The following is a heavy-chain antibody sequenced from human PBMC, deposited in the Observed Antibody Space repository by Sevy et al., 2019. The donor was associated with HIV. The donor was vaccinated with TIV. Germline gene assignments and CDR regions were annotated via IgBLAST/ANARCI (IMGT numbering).Heavy chain of an antibody. CDR2: IKSITDGGTT. CDR1: GFTFSNAW. V-gene: IGHV3-15*01. D-gene: IGHD3-10*01. J-gene: IGHJ6*02. Sequence: GGSLRLSCAASGFTFSNAWMSWVRQAPGKGLEWVGRIKSITDGGTTDYAAPVKGRFTISRDDSKNTLYLQMNSLKNGDTAVYYCASRITMVRGVLPQYYYGMDVWGQGTTVTVSS. CDR3: ASRITMVRGVLPQYYYGMDV.